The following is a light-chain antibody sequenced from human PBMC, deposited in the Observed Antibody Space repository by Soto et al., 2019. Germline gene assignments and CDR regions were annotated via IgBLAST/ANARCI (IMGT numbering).Light chain of an antibody. CDR2: LNSDGSH. J-gene: IGLJ3*02. CDR3: QTWGTGIHWV. V-gene: IGLV4-69*01. CDR1: SGHSSYA. Sequence: QLVLTQSPSASASLGASVKLTCTLSSGHSSYAIAWHQQQPEKGPRYLMKLNSDGSHRKGDGIPDRFSGSSSGAERYLTIASLQSEDEADYYWQTWGTGIHWVFGGGTQLTVL.